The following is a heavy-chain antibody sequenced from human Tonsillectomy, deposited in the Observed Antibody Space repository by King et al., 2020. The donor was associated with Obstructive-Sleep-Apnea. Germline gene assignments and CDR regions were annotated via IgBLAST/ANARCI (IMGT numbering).Heavy chain of an antibody. CDR1: GGSISSYY. Sequence: VQLQESGPGLVKPSETLSLTCTVSGGSISSYYWSWIRQPPGKGLEWIGYIYYSGSTNYNPSLKSRVTISVDTSKNQFSLKLSSVTAADTAVYYCARVGEDCSSTSCYADYWGQGTLVTVSS. CDR3: ARVGEDCSSTSCYADY. D-gene: IGHD2-2*01. CDR2: IYYSGST. V-gene: IGHV4-59*01. J-gene: IGHJ4*02.